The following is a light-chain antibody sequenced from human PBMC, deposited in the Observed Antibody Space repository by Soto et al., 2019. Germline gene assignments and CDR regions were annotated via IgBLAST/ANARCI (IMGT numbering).Light chain of an antibody. V-gene: IGKV3-15*01. CDR2: DAS. CDR1: QSVSSS. CDR3: QQYNNWPPLS. Sequence: EIVMTQSPAPLSVSPGDRATLSCRASQSVSSSLAWYQQLPGQAPRLLIYDASTRASGIPARFGGSGSGTEFTLTISSLPSEDFAVYYCQQYNNWPPLSFGGGTKVELK. J-gene: IGKJ4*01.